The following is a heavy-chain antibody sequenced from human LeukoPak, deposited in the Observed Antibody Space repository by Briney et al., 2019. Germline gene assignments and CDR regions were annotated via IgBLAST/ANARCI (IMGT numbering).Heavy chain of an antibody. D-gene: IGHD3-10*01. Sequence: GGSLRLSCAASGFTFSSYSMNWVRRAPGKGLEWVSSISSSSSYIYYTDSVKGRFTISRDNAKKSLYLQMNSLRAEDTAVYYCARVGGITLALAPSPFPDYNYYYMDVWGKGTTVTVSS. CDR3: ARVGGITLALAPSPFPDYNYYYMDV. V-gene: IGHV3-21*01. CDR2: ISSSSSYI. CDR1: GFTFSSYS. J-gene: IGHJ6*03.